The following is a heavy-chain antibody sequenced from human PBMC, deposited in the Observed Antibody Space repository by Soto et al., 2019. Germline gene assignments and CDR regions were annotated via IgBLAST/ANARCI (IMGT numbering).Heavy chain of an antibody. CDR2: IYYSGST. Sequence: SETLSLTCTVSGGSISSYYWSWIRQPPGKGLEWIGYIYYSGSTNYNPSIKSRDTISVDTSKNQFSLKLSSVTAADTAVYYCARTNYDFWSGYYTDPWFDPWGQGTLVTVSS. J-gene: IGHJ5*02. CDR3: ARTNYDFWSGYYTDPWFDP. V-gene: IGHV4-59*01. CDR1: GGSISSYY. D-gene: IGHD3-3*01.